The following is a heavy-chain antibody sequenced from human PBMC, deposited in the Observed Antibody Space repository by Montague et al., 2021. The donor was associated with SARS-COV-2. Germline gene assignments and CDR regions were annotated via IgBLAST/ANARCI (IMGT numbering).Heavy chain of an antibody. J-gene: IGHJ6*02. CDR2: TYYRSKWYN. V-gene: IGHV6-1*01. Sequence: CAISGDSVSSNSATWNWVRQSPSRGLEWLGRTYYRSKWYNDYAVSVRGRVTINPYTSKNQFSLQLNSVTPEDTAIYYRTSGREGNYNVMDVWGQGTTVTVSS. CDR1: GDSVSSNSAT. D-gene: IGHD1-1*01. CDR3: TSGREGNYNVMDV.